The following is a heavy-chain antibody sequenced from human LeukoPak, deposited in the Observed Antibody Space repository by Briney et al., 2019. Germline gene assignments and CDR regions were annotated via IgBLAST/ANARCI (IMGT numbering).Heavy chain of an antibody. CDR3: ARGRRDYDFWSGYLYYFDY. Sequence: SETLSLTCAVYGGSFSGYYWSWIRQPPGKGLEWIGEINHSGSTNYKPSLKSRVTISVDTSKNQFSLKLSSVTAADTAVYYCARGRRDYDFWSGYLYYFDYWGQGTLVTVSS. V-gene: IGHV4-34*01. J-gene: IGHJ4*02. CDR1: GGSFSGYY. D-gene: IGHD3-3*01. CDR2: INHSGST.